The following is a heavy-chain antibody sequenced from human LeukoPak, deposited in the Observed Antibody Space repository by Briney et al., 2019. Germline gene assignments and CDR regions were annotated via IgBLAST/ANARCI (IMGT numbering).Heavy chain of an antibody. CDR2: IYYSGST. V-gene: IGHV4-59*08. CDR3: ARRFTLGIEAPLANPTYSYYYVDV. Sequence: SETLSLTCTVSGGSISSYYWSWIRQPPGKGLEWIGYIYYSGSTNYNPSLKSRVTISVDTSKDQFSLKLSSVTAADTAFYYCARRFTLGIEAPLANPTYSYYYVDVWGKGSTVTVSS. D-gene: IGHD7-27*01. CDR1: GGSISSYY. J-gene: IGHJ6*03.